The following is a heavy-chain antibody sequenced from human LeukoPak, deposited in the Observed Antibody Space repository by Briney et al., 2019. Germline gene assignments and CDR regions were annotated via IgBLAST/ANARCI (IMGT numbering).Heavy chain of an antibody. V-gene: IGHV3-21*04. Sequence: PGGSLRLSCAPSGFTFSSHSMNWVRQAPGKGLEWVSSISSSSSYIYYADSVKGRFTISRDNAKNSLYLQMNSLRAEDTALYYCARKSASRNYPLDYWGQGTLVTVSS. J-gene: IGHJ4*02. D-gene: IGHD5-24*01. CDR1: GFTFSSHS. CDR3: ARKSASRNYPLDY. CDR2: ISSSSSYI.